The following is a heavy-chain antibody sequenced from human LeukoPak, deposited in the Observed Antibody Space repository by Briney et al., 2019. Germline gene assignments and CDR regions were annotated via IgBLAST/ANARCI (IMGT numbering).Heavy chain of an antibody. CDR1: GGSFSGYY. V-gene: IGHV4-34*01. D-gene: IGHD2-21*02. CDR2: INHSGST. Sequence: PSETLSLTCAVYGGSFSGYYWSWIRQPPGKGLEWIGEINHSGSTNYNPSLKSRVTISVDTSKNRFSLKLSSVTAADTAVYYCARGTSRDEGAFDIWGQGTMVTVSS. CDR3: ARGTSRDEGAFDI. J-gene: IGHJ3*02.